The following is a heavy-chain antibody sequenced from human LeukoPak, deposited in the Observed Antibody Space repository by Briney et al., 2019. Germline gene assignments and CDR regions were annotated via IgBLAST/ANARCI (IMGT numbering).Heavy chain of an antibody. D-gene: IGHD6-13*01. V-gene: IGHV3-7*01. CDR1: GFIFSSYW. CDR2: IRQDGDER. J-gene: IGHJ3*02. Sequence: GGSLRLSCAASGFIFSSYWMSWVRQAPGKGLVWVAKIRQDGDERYYVDSVKGRFTISRDNANDSLYLQMTSLRAEDTAVYYCARDGSSWHHDAFDIWGHGTMVTVSS. CDR3: ARDGSSWHHDAFDI.